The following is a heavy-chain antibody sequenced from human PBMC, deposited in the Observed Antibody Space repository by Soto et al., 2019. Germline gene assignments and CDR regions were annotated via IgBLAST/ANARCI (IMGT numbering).Heavy chain of an antibody. Sequence: GGSLRLSCAASGFTFSSYDMHWVRQATGKGLEWVSAIGTAGDTYYPGSVKGRFTISRENAKNSLYLQMNSLRAEDTAVYYCARGVRDIMVRSVAGTGVYNWFDPWGQGTLVTVSS. CDR3: ARGVRDIMVRSVAGTGVYNWFDP. V-gene: IGHV3-13*01. CDR1: GFTFSSYD. D-gene: IGHD6-19*01. J-gene: IGHJ5*02. CDR2: IGTAGDT.